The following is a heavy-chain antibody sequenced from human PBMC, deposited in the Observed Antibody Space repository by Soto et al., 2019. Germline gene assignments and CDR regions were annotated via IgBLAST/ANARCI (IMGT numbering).Heavy chain of an antibody. CDR1: GFTVSSNY. D-gene: IGHD5-12*01. CDR2: IYSGGST. Sequence: EVQLVESGGGLVQPGGSLRLSCAASGFTVSSNYMSWVRQAPGKGLEWVSVIYSGGSTYYADSVKGRFTISRDNSKNTLYLQMNSLRAEDTAVYYCARGVYDYPTYYYYYGMDVWGQGTTVTVSS. J-gene: IGHJ6*02. V-gene: IGHV3-66*01. CDR3: ARGVYDYPTYYYYYGMDV.